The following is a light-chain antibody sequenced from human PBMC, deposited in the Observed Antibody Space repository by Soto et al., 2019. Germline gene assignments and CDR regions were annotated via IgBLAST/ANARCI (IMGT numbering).Light chain of an antibody. J-gene: IGLJ3*02. CDR1: GS. CDR3: SSYTGNTYV. CDR2: DVN. Sequence: QSALTQPASVSGSPGQSITISCTGTGSVSWYQQHPGKAPKLIMYDVNSRPSGVSYRFSGSKSGDTASLTISGVQADDEADYYCSSYTGNTYVLGGGTQLTVL. V-gene: IGLV2-14*01.